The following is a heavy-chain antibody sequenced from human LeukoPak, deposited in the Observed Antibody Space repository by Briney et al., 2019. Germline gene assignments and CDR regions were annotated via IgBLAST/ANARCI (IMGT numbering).Heavy chain of an antibody. J-gene: IGHJ6*02. D-gene: IGHD5-24*01. V-gene: IGHV3-74*01. CDR1: GFTLSSYW. CDR3: ARGWYYGMDV. Sequence: VGSLRLSCAASGFTLSSYWMHSVRQAPEKGLVWVSRSNSDGSSTTYADSVKRRSTISRDNAKNTLYLQMNSLRAEDTAVYYCARGWYYGMDVWGQGTTITVSS. CDR2: SNSDGSST.